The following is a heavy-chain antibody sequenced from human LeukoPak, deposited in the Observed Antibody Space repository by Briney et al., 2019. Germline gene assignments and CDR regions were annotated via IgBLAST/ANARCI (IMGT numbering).Heavy chain of an antibody. CDR2: IKHRGGA. V-gene: IGHV4-34*01. Sequence: PSETLSLTCAVYGGSFIDYYWTWIRQPPGKGLEWIGEIKHRGGATYNPSLKSRVTMAVDTPKNQFSLRLTSVTAADTAVYYCARSRVSGFGFGYWGQGPLVTVSS. CDR3: ARSRVSGFGFGY. D-gene: IGHD5-12*01. J-gene: IGHJ4*02. CDR1: GGSFIDYY.